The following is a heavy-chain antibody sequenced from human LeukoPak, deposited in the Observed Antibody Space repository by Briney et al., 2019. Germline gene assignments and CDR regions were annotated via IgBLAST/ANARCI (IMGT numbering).Heavy chain of an antibody. CDR1: GYSFTSYW. J-gene: IGHJ3*02. D-gene: IGHD3-10*01. CDR3: ARKLPYGSLKAFDI. CDR2: IYPGDSDT. V-gene: IGHV5-51*01. Sequence: KVSCKASGYSFTSYWIGWVRQMPGKGLEWMGIIYPGDSDTRYSPSFQGQVTISADKSISTAHLQWSSLKASDTAMYYCARKLPYGSLKAFDIWGQGTMVTVSS.